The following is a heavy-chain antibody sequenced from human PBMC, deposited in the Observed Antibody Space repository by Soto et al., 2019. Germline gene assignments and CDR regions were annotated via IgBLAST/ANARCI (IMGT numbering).Heavy chain of an antibody. CDR1: GFIFKDFA. CDR2: ITTSDDST. V-gene: IGHV3-23*01. CDR3: AKVYYYGSGSPNY. D-gene: IGHD3-10*01. Sequence: GESLKISCAASGFIFKDFAMSWVRQAPGKGLEWVSTITTSDDSTYSADSVRGRFTISRDNSKNTLYLQMNSLRAEDTAVYYCAKVYYYGSGSPNYWGQGTLVTVSS. J-gene: IGHJ4*02.